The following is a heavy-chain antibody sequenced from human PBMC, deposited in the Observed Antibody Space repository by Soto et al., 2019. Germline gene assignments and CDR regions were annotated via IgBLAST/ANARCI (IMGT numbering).Heavy chain of an antibody. V-gene: IGHV4-34*01. CDR3: ASGGVHTVTDFFDY. Sequence: ETLSLTCAVYGGSFSGYYWSWIRQPPGKGLEWIGEINHSGSTNYNPSLKSRVTISVDTSKNQFSLKLSSVTAADTAVYYCASGGVHTVTDFFDYWGQGTLVTVSS. CDR1: GGSFSGYY. D-gene: IGHD4-17*01. J-gene: IGHJ4*02. CDR2: INHSGST.